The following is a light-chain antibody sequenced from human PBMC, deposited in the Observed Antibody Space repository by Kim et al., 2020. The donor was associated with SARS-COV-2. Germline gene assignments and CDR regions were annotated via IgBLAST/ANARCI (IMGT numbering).Light chain of an antibody. V-gene: IGKV1-27*01. CDR2: GAS. J-gene: IGKJ2*01. CDR1: QAIDIY. Sequence: SVSVGDRVTLPCRAGQAIDIYLAWYQQKPGKVPKLLIYGASTLQSGVPSRFGGSGSGTDFTFTISSLQPEDVATYYCQEYKISPNTFGQGTKLEI. CDR3: QEYKISPNT.